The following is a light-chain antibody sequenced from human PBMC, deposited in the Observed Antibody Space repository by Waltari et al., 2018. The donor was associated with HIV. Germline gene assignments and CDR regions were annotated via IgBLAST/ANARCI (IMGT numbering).Light chain of an antibody. V-gene: IGLV1-44*01. CDR1: RSNTGRNP. Sequence: GQRVTVSCSGSRSNTGRNPVTLYQQPPGTAPKLLIYSNNQRPSGVPDRFSGSKPGTSASLAISGLQSEDEADYYCAAWDDSLNGVVFGGGTKLTVL. J-gene: IGLJ2*01. CDR3: AAWDDSLNGVV. CDR2: SNN.